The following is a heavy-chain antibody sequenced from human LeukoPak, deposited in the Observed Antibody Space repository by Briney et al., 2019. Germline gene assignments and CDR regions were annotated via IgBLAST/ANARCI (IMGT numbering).Heavy chain of an antibody. CDR2: IYPTGST. J-gene: IGHJ5*02. CDR1: GYSISSGYY. CDR3: ARAYSSSWYWNWFDP. Sequence: SETLSLTCTVSGYSISSGYYWGWIRQPPGQGLEWIGNIYPTGSTYYNPSLKSRVTISVDTSKNQFSLKVSSVSAADTAVYYCARAYSSSWYWNWFDPWGQGTLVTVSS. V-gene: IGHV4-38-2*02. D-gene: IGHD6-13*01.